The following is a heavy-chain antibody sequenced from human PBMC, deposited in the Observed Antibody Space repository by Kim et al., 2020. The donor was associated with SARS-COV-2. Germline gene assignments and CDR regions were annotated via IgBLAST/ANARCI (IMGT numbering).Heavy chain of an antibody. J-gene: IGHJ4*02. V-gene: IGHV4-34*01. D-gene: IGHD6-13*01. CDR1: GGSFSGYY. Sequence: SETLSLTCAVYGGSFSGYYWSWIRQPPGKGLEWIGEINHSGSTNYNPSLKSRVTISVDTSKNQFSLKLSSVTAADTAVYYCARGAGPIDYWGQGTLVTVS. CDR3: ARGAGPIDY. CDR2: INHSGST.